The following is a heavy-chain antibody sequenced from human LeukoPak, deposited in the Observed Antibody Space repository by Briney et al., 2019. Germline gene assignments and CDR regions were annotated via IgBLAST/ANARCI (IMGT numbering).Heavy chain of an antibody. J-gene: IGHJ6*02. CDR1: GFTFSSYA. CDR3: ARDNWNYVYYYYGMDV. Sequence: PGGSLRLSCAASGFTFSSYAISWVRQAPGKGLEWVSAISGSGGSTYYADSVKGRFTISRDNAKNSLYLQMNSLRAEDTAVYYCARDNWNYVYYYYGMDVRGQGTTVTVSS. V-gene: IGHV3-23*01. D-gene: IGHD1-7*01. CDR2: ISGSGGST.